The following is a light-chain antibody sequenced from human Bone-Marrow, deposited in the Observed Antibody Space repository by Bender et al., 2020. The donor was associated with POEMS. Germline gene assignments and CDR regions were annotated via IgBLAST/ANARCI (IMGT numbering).Light chain of an antibody. J-gene: IGLJ2*01. CDR3: QAWDTYSVI. V-gene: IGLV3-1*01. CDR1: DLGDKY. CDR2: QDT. Sequence: SCEVTQPPSVSVSPGQTASITCSGDDLGDKYVAWYQQKPGQSPVLVIYQDTKRPSGIPERFSGSNSGNTATLTISGTQAMNEADSYCQAWDTYSVIFGGGTKLTVL.